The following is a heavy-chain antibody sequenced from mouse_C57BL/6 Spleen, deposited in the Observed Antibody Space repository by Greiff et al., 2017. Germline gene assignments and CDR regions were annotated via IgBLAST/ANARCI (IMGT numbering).Heavy chain of an antibody. V-gene: IGHV14-3*01. CDR3: APSATAQATPFDY. CDR1: GFNIKNTY. J-gene: IGHJ2*01. CDR2: IDPANGNT. D-gene: IGHD3-2*02. Sequence: EVQLQQSVAELVRPGASVKLSCTASGFNIKNTYMHWVKQRPEQGLEWIGRIDPANGNTKYAPKFQGKATITADTSSNTAYLQLSSLTSEDTAIYYCAPSATAQATPFDYWGQGTTLTVSS.